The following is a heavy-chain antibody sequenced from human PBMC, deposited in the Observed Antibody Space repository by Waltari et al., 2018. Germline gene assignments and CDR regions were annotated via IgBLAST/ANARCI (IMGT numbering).Heavy chain of an antibody. Sequence: EVQLVEIGGGLVQPGRSLRLSCAASGLTFVDYAMHWVRQVPGKGLEWVSGLSWNGGNVLYADSVRGRFTISRDNAKKSLFLQMTNLRPEDTAFYFCVKDMGTSGYDAFDVWGQGTKVTVSS. CDR2: LSWNGGNV. CDR1: GLTFVDYA. V-gene: IGHV3-9*01. J-gene: IGHJ3*01. D-gene: IGHD1-1*01. CDR3: VKDMGTSGYDAFDV.